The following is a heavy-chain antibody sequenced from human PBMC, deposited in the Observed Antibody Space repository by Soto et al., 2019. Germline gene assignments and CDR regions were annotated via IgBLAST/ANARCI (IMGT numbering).Heavy chain of an antibody. CDR2: ISAYNGNT. CDR3: ARVYHCGGDCYLYYYYGMDV. CDR1: GYTFTSYG. J-gene: IGHJ6*02. Sequence: QVQLVQSGAEVKKPGASVKVSCKASGYTFTSYGISWVRQAPGQGLEWMGWISAYNGNTNYAQKLQGRVTMTTDTPTSTADMELRSLRSDDTAVYYCARVYHCGGDCYLYYYYGMDVWGQGTTVTVSS. D-gene: IGHD2-21*02. V-gene: IGHV1-18*01.